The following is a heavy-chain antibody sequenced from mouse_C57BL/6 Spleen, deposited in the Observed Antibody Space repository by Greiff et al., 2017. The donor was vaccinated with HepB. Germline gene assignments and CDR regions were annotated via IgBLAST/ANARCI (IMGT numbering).Heavy chain of an antibody. CDR3: ARNWIYDGYYLDY. D-gene: IGHD2-3*01. CDR1: GFSLTSYA. J-gene: IGHJ2*01. Sequence: VKLVESGPGLVAPSQSLSITCTVSGFSLTSYAISWVRQPPGKGLEWLGVIWTGGGTNYNSALKSRLSISKDNSKSQVFLKMNSLQTDDTARYYCARNWIYDGYYLDYWGQGTTLTVSS. V-gene: IGHV2-9-1*01. CDR2: IWTGGGT.